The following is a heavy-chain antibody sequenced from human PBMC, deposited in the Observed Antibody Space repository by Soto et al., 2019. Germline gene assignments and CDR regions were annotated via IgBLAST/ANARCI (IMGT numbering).Heavy chain of an antibody. V-gene: IGHV1-69*02. CDR1: GGTFSSYT. CDR2: IIPILGIA. Sequence: QVQLVQSGAEVKKPGSSVKVSCKASGGTFSSYTISWVRQAPGQGLEWMGRIIPILGIANYAQKFQGSVTITADKSTSTAYMELSSLRSEDTAVYYCARSRDGMDVWGQGTTVTFSS. J-gene: IGHJ6*02. CDR3: ARSRDGMDV.